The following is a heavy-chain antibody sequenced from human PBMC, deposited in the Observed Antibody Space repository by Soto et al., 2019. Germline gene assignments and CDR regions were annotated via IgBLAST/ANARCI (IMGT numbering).Heavy chain of an antibody. Sequence: PGGSLRLSCAASGLRFGSSAMTWVRQAPGKGLEWISSITGDGKATYYADSVKGRFTISRDISTNTVYLQMNSLRAEDTATYFCAKITRSWGQGTLVTVSS. D-gene: IGHD3-3*01. CDR2: ITGDGKAT. J-gene: IGHJ5*02. CDR3: AKITRS. V-gene: IGHV3-23*01. CDR1: GLRFGSSA.